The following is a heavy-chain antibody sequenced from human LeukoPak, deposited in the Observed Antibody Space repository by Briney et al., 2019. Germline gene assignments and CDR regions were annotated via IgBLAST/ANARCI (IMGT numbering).Heavy chain of an antibody. D-gene: IGHD3-10*01. CDR3: ARDYYGSGSYSPPDY. Sequence: ASVKVSCKASGYTFIHYYMHWVRQAPGQGLEWMGWISPASGGANYAQNFQGRVTMTWDTPISTAYMELSRLRSDDTAIYYCARDYYGSGSYSPPDYWGQGTLVTVSS. V-gene: IGHV1-2*02. J-gene: IGHJ4*02. CDR2: ISPASGGA. CDR1: GYTFIHYY.